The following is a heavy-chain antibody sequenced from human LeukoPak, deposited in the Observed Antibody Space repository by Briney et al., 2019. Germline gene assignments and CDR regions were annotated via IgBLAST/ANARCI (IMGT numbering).Heavy chain of an antibody. CDR1: GDSINNYY. D-gene: IGHD1/OR15-1a*01. CDR3: ARESPNGDWNN. Sequence: SETLSLTCTVSGDSINNYYWSWIRQPAGKGLEWIGRIYSSGSTNYNSSLKSRVTMSVDTSKNQFSLKLRSVTAADTAVYYCARESPNGDWNNWGQGTLVTVSS. CDR2: IYSSGST. V-gene: IGHV4-4*07. J-gene: IGHJ4*02.